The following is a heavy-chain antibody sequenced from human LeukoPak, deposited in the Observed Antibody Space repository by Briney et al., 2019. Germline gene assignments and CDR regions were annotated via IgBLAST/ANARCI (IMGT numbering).Heavy chain of an antibody. V-gene: IGHV5-51*01. CDR2: IYPGDSDT. CDR1: GYTFTNNW. D-gene: IGHD5-18*01. J-gene: IGHJ4*02. Sequence: GESLKISCRGSGYTFTNNWIAWVRQMPGKGLEWMGIIYPGDSDTRYSPSFQGQVTISADKSISTAYLQWSSLKASDTAMYYCARRPAMATRVYYFDYWGQGTLVTVSS. CDR3: ARRPAMATRVYYFDY.